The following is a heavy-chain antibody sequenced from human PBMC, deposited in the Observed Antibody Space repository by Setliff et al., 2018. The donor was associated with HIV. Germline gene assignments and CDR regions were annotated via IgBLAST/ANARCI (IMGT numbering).Heavy chain of an antibody. D-gene: IGHD1-26*01. CDR1: GGSINSGGYY. CDR2: IYTSGLT. CDR3: ARELSHIVGAPRYMDV. J-gene: IGHJ6*03. V-gene: IGHV4-61*02. Sequence: SETLSLTCTVSGGSINSGGYYWVWIRQPALKGLEWIGRIYTSGLTNYNPSLKSRVTISVDTSKNQISLKMNSVTAADTAVYHCARELSHIVGAPRYMDVWGKGTTVTVSS.